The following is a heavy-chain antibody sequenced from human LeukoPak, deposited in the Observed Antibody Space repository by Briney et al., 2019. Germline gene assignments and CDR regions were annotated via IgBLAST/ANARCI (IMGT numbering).Heavy chain of an antibody. J-gene: IGHJ4*02. D-gene: IGHD3-22*01. Sequence: GGSLRLSCAASGFTITDHHMDWVRQAPGKGLEWVANIKQDGSEKYYVDSVKGRFTISRDNAKNSLCLQMNSLRAEDTAVYYCARDRPSSGYPLIDYWGQGTLVTVSS. V-gene: IGHV3-7*01. CDR3: ARDRPSSGYPLIDY. CDR2: IKQDGSEK. CDR1: GFTITDHH.